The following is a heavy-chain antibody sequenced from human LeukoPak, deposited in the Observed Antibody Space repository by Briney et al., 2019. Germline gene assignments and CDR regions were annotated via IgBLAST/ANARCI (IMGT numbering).Heavy chain of an antibody. CDR1: GFTFRGYS. CDR2: IKEDGSEK. V-gene: IGHV3-7*03. J-gene: IGHJ4*02. CDR3: ARDSGWWRFDF. D-gene: IGHD6-13*01. Sequence: TGGSLRLSCAASGFTFRGYSINWVRQAPGQGLEWVASIKEDGSEKHYVDSVKGRFTISRDNGKNSLYLQMNSLRAEDTAVYYCARDSGWWRFDFWGQGTLVTVSS.